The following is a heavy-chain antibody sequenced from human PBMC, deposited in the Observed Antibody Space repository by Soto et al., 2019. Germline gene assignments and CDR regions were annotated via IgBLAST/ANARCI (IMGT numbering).Heavy chain of an antibody. Sequence: QVQLQESGPGLVRPSETLSLTCTVSGGSISGYYWSWIRQPPGNGLEWIGYIYYSGTTSYNPSLNSRVTMSVDTSKNQFSLKVNSVTAADTAVYYCARESYYGSGATVVAYWGQGTLVTVSS. V-gene: IGHV4-59*01. D-gene: IGHD3-10*01. CDR1: GGSISGYY. J-gene: IGHJ4*02. CDR2: IYYSGTT. CDR3: ARESYYGSGATVVAY.